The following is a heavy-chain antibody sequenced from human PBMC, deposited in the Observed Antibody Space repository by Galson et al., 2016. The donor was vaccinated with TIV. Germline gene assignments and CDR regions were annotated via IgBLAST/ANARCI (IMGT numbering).Heavy chain of an antibody. J-gene: IGHJ4*02. CDR2: SSGSGATI. D-gene: IGHD2-2*02. CDR1: GFTFNTNT. CDR3: AKTQVDIVVAPDATPGYYFDD. V-gene: IGHV3-23*01. Sequence: SLRLSCAASGFTFNTNTMSWIRQAPGKGLEWVSTSSGSGATIYYADSVKGRFTISRDNSKGTLYLQMSSLRVDDTAVYYCAKTQVDIVVAPDATPGYYFDDWCQGTLVTVSS.